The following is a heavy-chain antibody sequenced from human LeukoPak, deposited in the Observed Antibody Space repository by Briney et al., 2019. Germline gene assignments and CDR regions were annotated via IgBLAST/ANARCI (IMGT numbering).Heavy chain of an antibody. J-gene: IGHJ4*02. CDR3: AREGGYCSSTSCLDLFDY. CDR2: IYYSGST. V-gene: IGHV4-39*07. D-gene: IGHD2-2*01. CDR1: GGSISSSSYY. Sequence: PSETLSLTCTVSGGSISSSSYYWGWIRQPPGTGLEWLGSIYYSGSTNYNPSLKSRVTISVDTSKNQFSLKLSSVTAADTAVYYCAREGGYCSSTSCLDLFDYWGQGTLVTVSS.